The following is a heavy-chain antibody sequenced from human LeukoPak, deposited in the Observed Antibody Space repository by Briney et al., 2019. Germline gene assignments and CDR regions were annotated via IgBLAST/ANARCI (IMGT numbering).Heavy chain of an antibody. V-gene: IGHV1-69*05. J-gene: IGHJ5*02. Sequence: SVKVSCKAAGGTFSSYAISWVRQAPGQGLEWMGGIIPIFGTANYAQKFQGRVTITTDESTSTAYMELSSLRSEDTAVYYCARVRYYNFWSGYYTNWFDPWGQGTLVTVSS. D-gene: IGHD3-3*01. CDR1: GGTFSSYA. CDR3: ARVRYYNFWSGYYTNWFDP. CDR2: IIPIFGTA.